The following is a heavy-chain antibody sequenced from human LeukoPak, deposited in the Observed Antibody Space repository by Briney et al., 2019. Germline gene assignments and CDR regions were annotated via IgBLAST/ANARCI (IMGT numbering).Heavy chain of an antibody. CDR2: IYTSGST. CDR3: ARAPLTSGYSYGYGFDY. Sequence: PSETLSLTCAVSGYSISSGYYWSWIRQPAGKGLEWIGRIYTSGSTNYNPSLKSRVTMSVDTSRNQFSLKLSSVTAADTAVYYCARAPLTSGYSYGYGFDYWGQGTLVTVSS. J-gene: IGHJ4*02. D-gene: IGHD5-18*01. CDR1: GYSISSGYY. V-gene: IGHV4-4*07.